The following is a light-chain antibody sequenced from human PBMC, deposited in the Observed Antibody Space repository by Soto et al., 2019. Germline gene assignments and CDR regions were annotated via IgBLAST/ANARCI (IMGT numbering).Light chain of an antibody. CDR2: WAS. V-gene: IGKV4-1*01. CDR3: QQYYSPPYT. CDR1: QSVLYSSNNQNY. Sequence: DIVMTQSPDSLAVSLGESSTINCKSSQSVLYSSNNQNYLGWFQQKPGQTPKLLIYWASTRDSGVPDRFSGSGSGTDFTLTINNLQAEDVAVYYCQQYYSPPYTFGQGTRLEIK. J-gene: IGKJ2*01.